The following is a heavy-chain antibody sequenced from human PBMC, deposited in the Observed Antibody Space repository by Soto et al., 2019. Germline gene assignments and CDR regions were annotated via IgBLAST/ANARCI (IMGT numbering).Heavy chain of an antibody. CDR3: ARQGSYCSSTSCYRWVDPKDHGMDV. V-gene: IGHV5-51*01. CDR2: IYPGDSET. CDR1: GYNFANYW. J-gene: IGHJ6*02. Sequence: GESLKISCKGSGYNFANYWIGWVRQMPGKGLEWMGIIYPGDSETTYSPSFEGQVSISADKSISTAYLQWSSLKASDTAMYYCARQGSYCSSTSCYRWVDPKDHGMDVWGQGTTVTVSS. D-gene: IGHD2-2*02.